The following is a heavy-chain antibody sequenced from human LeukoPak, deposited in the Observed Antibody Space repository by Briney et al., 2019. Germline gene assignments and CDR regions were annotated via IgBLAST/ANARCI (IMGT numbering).Heavy chain of an antibody. CDR1: GGSITSGGYY. D-gene: IGHD3-16*01. J-gene: IGHJ4*02. V-gene: IGHV4-31*03. CDR3: ARGGPFVYFDY. Sequence: SETLSLTCSVSGGSITSGGYYWSWIRQHPGKGLEWIGYIYYSGNTYNNPSLKSRLTISVDTSKNQFSLKLSSVTAADTAVYYCARGGPFVYFDYWGQGILVTVSS. CDR2: IYYSGNT.